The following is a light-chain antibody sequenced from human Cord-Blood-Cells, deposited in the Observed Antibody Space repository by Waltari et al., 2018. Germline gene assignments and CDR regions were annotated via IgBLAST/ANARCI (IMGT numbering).Light chain of an antibody. CDR1: SSNIGAGYD. CDR3: QSYDSSLSVV. CDR2: GNS. Sequence: QSVLTQPPSVSGAPGPRVTIPCTGSSSNIGAGYDVHWYQQLPGTAPKLLIYGNSHRPSGVPDRFSGSKSGTSASLAITGLQAEDEADYYCQSYDSSLSVVFGGGTKLTVL. J-gene: IGLJ2*01. V-gene: IGLV1-40*01.